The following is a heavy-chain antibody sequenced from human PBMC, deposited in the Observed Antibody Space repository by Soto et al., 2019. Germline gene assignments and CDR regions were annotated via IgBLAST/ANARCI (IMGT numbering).Heavy chain of an antibody. V-gene: IGHV1-3*01. CDR2: INAGNGNT. CDR1: GYTFTSYA. Sequence: QVQLVQSGAEVKKPGASVKVSCKASGYTFTSYAMHWVRQAPGQRLEWMGWINAGNGNTKYSQKFQGRVTITRDTSASTAYMELSSLRYEDTAVYYCARDLGTTGTTFGVGSDYWGQGTLVTVSS. CDR3: ARDLGTTGTTFGVGSDY. J-gene: IGHJ4*02. D-gene: IGHD1-1*01.